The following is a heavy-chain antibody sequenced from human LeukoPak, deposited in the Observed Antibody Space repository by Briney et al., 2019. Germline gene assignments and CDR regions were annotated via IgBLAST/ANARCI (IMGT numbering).Heavy chain of an antibody. V-gene: IGHV4-59*01. CDR2: IFFTGST. D-gene: IGHD6-13*01. CDR1: GVSISNYY. J-gene: IGHJ6*02. Sequence: PSETLSLTCSVSGVSISNYYWSWVRQTPGKGLEWIGHIFFTGSTSYNPPLKSRVTLSVDTSKNQFSLKVGPMTAADTAVYYCASFSAAAGFGHRVDVWGPGTTVTVSS. CDR3: ASFSAAAGFGHRVDV.